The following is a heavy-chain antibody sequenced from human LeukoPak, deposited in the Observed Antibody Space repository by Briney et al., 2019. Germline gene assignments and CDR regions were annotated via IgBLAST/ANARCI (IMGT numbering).Heavy chain of an antibody. CDR1: GFTFGNFL. D-gene: IGHD1-26*01. V-gene: IGHV3-23*01. J-gene: IGHJ4*02. CDR3: AKKGATTGDFDY. Sequence: GGSLRLSCAASGFTFGNFLMTWVRQAPGKGPEWVSAISGSGGDTYYADSVKGRFTISRDNSKNTLYLQMNSLRAEDTAVYYCAKKGATTGDFDYWGQGTLVTVSS. CDR2: ISGSGGDT.